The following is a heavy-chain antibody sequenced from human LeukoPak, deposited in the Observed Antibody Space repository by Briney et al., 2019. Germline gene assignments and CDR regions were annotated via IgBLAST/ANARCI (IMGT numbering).Heavy chain of an antibody. V-gene: IGHV4-59*01. CDR1: GGSISSYY. J-gene: IGHJ4*02. D-gene: IGHD5-24*01. CDR2: IYYSGST. CDR3: ARGIEMATTYDY. Sequence: SETLSLTCTVSGGSISSYYWSWIRQPPGKGLEWIGYIYYSGSTNYNPSLKSRVTISVDTSKNQFSLKLSSVTAADTAVYYCARGIEMATTYDYWGQGTLVTVSS.